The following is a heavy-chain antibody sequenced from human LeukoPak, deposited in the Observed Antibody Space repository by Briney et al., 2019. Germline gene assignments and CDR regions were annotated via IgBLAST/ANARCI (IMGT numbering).Heavy chain of an antibody. CDR3: AKDIAAVSVAGTFDY. Sequence: SETLSLTCAVYGGSFSAYYWSWIRQPPGKGLEWIGEVNHSGSTNFNPSLKSRVTISVDTSNNQFSLKLSSVTAADSAVYYCAKDIAAVSVAGTFDYWGQGTLVNVSS. V-gene: IGHV4-34*01. J-gene: IGHJ4*02. CDR1: GGSFSAYY. CDR2: VNHSGST. D-gene: IGHD6-25*01.